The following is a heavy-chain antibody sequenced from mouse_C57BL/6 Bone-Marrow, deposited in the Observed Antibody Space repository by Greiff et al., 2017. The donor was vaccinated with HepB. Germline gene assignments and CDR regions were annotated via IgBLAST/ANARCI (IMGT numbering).Heavy chain of an antibody. CDR1: GHTFTSYW. J-gene: IGHJ2*01. CDR2: IYPGSGST. Sequence: QVQLQQSGAELVKPGASVKMSCKASGHTFTSYWITWVKQRPGQGLEWIGDIYPGSGSTNYNEKFKSKATLTVDTSSSTAYMQLSSLTSEDSAVYYCALCDGSSYVPFDYWGQGTTLTVSS. CDR3: ALCDGSSYVPFDY. D-gene: IGHD1-1*01. V-gene: IGHV1-55*01.